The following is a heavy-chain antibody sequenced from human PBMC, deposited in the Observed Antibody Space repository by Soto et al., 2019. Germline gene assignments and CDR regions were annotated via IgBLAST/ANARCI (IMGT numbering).Heavy chain of an antibody. J-gene: IGHJ3*02. V-gene: IGHV3-21*05. CDR1: GFTLSSYM. D-gene: IGHD5-18*01. CDR2: ISHSGSSI. CDR3: ARDRPQGYSYGYNAFDI. Sequence: RGSLRLSCAASGFTLSSYMMNWFRQAPGQGLEWISYISHSGSSIYYADSVKGRFTISRDNAKNSLYLQMNSLRAEDTAVYYCARDRPQGYSYGYNAFDIWGQGTMVTVSS.